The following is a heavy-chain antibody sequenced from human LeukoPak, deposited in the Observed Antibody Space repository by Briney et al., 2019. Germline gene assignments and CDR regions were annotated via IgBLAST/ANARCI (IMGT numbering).Heavy chain of an antibody. CDR1: GYSISSGHY. CDR2: IYHSGST. Sequence: SDTLSLTCTVSGYSISSGHYGRWIRQPPGKGLEWIGSIYHSGSTYHHPSLKTRPTITVDTPKNQFSLNLRSVPAADTAVFSCAGDRRPAAAVFDIWGQGTLVTVSS. V-gene: IGHV4-38-2*02. J-gene: IGHJ4*02. CDR3: AGDRRPAAAVFDI. D-gene: IGHD2-2*01.